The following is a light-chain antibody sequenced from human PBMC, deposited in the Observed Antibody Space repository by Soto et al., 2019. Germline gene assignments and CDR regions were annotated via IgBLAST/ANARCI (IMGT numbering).Light chain of an antibody. J-gene: IGLJ3*02. V-gene: IGLV1-47*01. Sequence: QSVLTQAPSASGTPGQRVTISCSGSSSNIGSRDVYWFQQLTGTAPKLLIYRNNQRPSGVTDRVSGSKSGTSASLAISGLRSEDEADYYCAAWDASLRGGVFGGGTKLTVL. CDR3: AAWDASLRGGV. CDR1: SSNIGSRD. CDR2: RNN.